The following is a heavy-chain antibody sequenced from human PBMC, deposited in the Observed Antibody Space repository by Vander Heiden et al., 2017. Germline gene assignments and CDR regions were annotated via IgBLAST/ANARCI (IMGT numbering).Heavy chain of an antibody. CDR2: ISSSSSTI. D-gene: IGHD3-9*01. CDR3: VRQFDWKDY. J-gene: IGHJ4*02. Sequence: EVQVVESGGGLVPPGGSLRLSCAAPGFPFRSYSMNWVRQAPGKGVEWVSYISSSSSTIYYADSVKGRFTISRDNAKNSLYLQMNSLRDEDTAVYYCVRQFDWKDYWGQGTLVTVSS. V-gene: IGHV3-48*02. CDR1: GFPFRSYS.